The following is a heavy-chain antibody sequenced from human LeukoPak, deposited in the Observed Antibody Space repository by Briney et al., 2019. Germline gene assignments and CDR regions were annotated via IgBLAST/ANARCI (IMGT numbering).Heavy chain of an antibody. Sequence: GGSLRLSCATSGFNFVNYGMQWVRQAPGKGPEWVGFIRSKAYGGTTEYAASVKGGFTISRDDSKSIAYLQMNSLKTEDTAVYYCTRRYDFWSGYACFDYWGQGTLVTVSS. J-gene: IGHJ4*02. V-gene: IGHV3-49*04. CDR1: GFNFVNYG. CDR2: IRSKAYGGTT. D-gene: IGHD3-3*01. CDR3: TRRYDFWSGYACFDY.